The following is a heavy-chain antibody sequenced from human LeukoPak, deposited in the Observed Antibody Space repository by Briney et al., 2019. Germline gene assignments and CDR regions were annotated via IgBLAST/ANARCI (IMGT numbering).Heavy chain of an antibody. CDR2: LSDSGGRT. CDR3: QKTAYEILTAYYPFVY. CDR1: GITLSNYG. Sequence: PGGSLRLSCAVSGITLSNYGMSWFRQAPGKWLELVTGLSDSGGRTNYADSVKGRFTISRDNPKNTLYLQMNSLRAEDTALFYRQKTAYEILTAYYPFVYWGQGTLVTVSS. D-gene: IGHD3-9*01. J-gene: IGHJ4*02. V-gene: IGHV3-23*01.